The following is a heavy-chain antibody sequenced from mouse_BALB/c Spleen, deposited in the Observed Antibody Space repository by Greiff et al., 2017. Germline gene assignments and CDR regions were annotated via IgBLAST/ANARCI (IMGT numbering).Heavy chain of an antibody. CDR1: GFTFSSFG. CDR2: ISSGSSTI. CDR3: ARHDGNHEGFAY. D-gene: IGHD2-1*01. V-gene: IGHV5-17*02. J-gene: IGHJ3*01. Sequence: EVQLVESGGGLVQPGGSRKLSCAASGFTFSSFGMHWVRQAPEKGLEWVAYISSGSSTIYYADTVKGRFTISRDNPKNTLFLQMSSLKSEDTAMYYCARHDGNHEGFAYWGQGTLVTVSA.